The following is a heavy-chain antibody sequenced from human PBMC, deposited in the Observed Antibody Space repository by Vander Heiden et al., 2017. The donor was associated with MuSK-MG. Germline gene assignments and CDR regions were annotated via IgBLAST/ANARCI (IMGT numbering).Heavy chain of an antibody. Sequence: EVQLVESGGGLVKPGGSLRLSCAASGFTFSSYSMNWVRQAPGKGLEWVSSIGFSTTYIYYADSVKGRFTISRDNTKNSLFLQMNSLRVEDTAVYYCARDRGGHPFDPWGQGTLVTVSS. CDR1: GFTFSSYS. CDR3: ARDRGGHPFDP. J-gene: IGHJ5*02. CDR2: IGFSTTYI. V-gene: IGHV3-21*01. D-gene: IGHD3-3*01.